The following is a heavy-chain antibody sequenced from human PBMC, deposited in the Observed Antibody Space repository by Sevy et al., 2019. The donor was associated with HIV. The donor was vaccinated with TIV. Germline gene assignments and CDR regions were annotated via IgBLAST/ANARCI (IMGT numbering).Heavy chain of an antibody. D-gene: IGHD2-21*01. V-gene: IGHV3-23*01. Sequence: GGSLRLSCAASGFTFSSYAMSWVRRAPGKGLEWVSVRRGSGGSTDYADSVKGRFTISRDNSKNTLYLQMNNLGAEDTAVYYCAKDSLRHPKGSILYMDVWGKGTTVTVSS. CDR1: GFTFSSYA. CDR2: RRGSGGST. J-gene: IGHJ6*03. CDR3: AKDSLRHPKGSILYMDV.